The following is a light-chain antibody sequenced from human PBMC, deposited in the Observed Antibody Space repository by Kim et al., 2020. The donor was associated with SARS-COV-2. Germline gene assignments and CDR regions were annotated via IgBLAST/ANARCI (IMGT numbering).Light chain of an antibody. CDR3: NSWDSSFNYLV. CDR2: GKK. V-gene: IGLV3-19*01. Sequence: SSELTQDPAVSVALGQTVTITCQGDSLRSYHSSWYQQKPGQAHVLVIYGKKNRPSGIPDRFSGSSSGNTASLTITGAQAEDEADYYCNSWDSSFNYLVFGGGTQVTVL. J-gene: IGLJ2*01. CDR1: SLRSYH.